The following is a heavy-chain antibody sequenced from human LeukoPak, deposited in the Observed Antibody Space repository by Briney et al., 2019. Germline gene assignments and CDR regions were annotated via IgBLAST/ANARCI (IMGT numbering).Heavy chain of an antibody. Sequence: SETLSLTCTVSGGSISSYYWSWIRQPPGKGLEWIGYIYYSGSTDYNPSLKSRVTISVDTSKNQFSLKLSSVTAADTAVYYCARREYYFDYWGQGTLVTVSS. CDR2: IYYSGST. V-gene: IGHV4-59*08. CDR3: ARREYYFDY. CDR1: GGSISSYY. J-gene: IGHJ4*02.